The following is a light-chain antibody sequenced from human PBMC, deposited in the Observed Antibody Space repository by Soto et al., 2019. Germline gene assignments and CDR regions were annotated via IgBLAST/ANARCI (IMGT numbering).Light chain of an antibody. Sequence: DIQMAQSPSSVSASVGDRVTISCQASQGISRSLAWYQQKPGKAPKLLIYAASTLQSGVPSRFTGSGSGTDFTLTISSLQPEDAAIYYCQKCKVAPFTFGGGTKVDIK. CDR1: QGISRS. J-gene: IGKJ4*01. CDR3: QKCKVAPFT. CDR2: AAS. V-gene: IGKV1-27*01.